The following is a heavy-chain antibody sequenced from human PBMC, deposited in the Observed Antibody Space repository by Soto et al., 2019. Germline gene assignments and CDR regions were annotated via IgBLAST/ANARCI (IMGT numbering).Heavy chain of an antibody. CDR2: VNPTGST. V-gene: IGHV4-34*01. Sequence: PSETLSLTCAVYGGSFSCYYWIWIRQPPGKGLEWIGEVNPTGSTKYNPSLKSRVTISVDTSKNQFSLNLNSVTAADTALYYCARGREQWLVDAFDIWGQGTMVTVSS. CDR3: ARGREQWLVDAFDI. J-gene: IGHJ3*02. CDR1: GGSFSCYY. D-gene: IGHD6-19*01.